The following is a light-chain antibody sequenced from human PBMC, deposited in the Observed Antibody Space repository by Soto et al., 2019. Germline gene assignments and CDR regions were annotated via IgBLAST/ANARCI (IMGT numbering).Light chain of an antibody. Sequence: DIQLTQSPSSLSASVGDTVTITCRAGQSVKNYLNWYQLKPGKVPKLLIYAASALQSGVPARFVGGTSGTDFTLTIITLQPEDFATYYCQHTYTDRQTFGQGTKLEI. CDR3: QHTYTDRQT. CDR2: AAS. V-gene: IGKV1-39*01. CDR1: QSVKNY. J-gene: IGKJ2*01.